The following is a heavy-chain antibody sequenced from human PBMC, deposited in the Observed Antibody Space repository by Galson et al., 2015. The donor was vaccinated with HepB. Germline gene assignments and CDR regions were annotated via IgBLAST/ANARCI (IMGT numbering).Heavy chain of an antibody. CDR2: IYSGGST. J-gene: IGHJ6*02. Sequence: SLRLSCAASALSVSSNYMSWVRQAPGKGLEWVSVIYSGGSTYYADSVKGRFTISRDNSKNTLYLQMNSLRAEDTAVYYCARDGTGRYFDLYYGMDVWGQGTTVTVSS. D-gene: IGHD1-26*01. CDR1: ALSVSSNY. V-gene: IGHV3-53*01. CDR3: ARDGTGRYFDLYYGMDV.